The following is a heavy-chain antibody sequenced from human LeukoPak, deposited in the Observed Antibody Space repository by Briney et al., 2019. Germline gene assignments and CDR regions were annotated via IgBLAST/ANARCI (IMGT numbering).Heavy chain of an antibody. CDR2: IFYSGST. D-gene: IGHD1-26*01. CDR3: ARQVAIVEPTDPNWFDS. CDR1: GDSIGSSSYY. V-gene: IGHV4-39*07. Sequence: PSETLSLTCNVSGDSIGSSSYYWGWIRQTPETGLEWIGSIFYSGSTYYTPSLKSRVTMSLDTSKNQFSLRLTSVTAADTAVYYCARQVAIVEPTDPNWFDSWGQGTLVTVSS. J-gene: IGHJ5*01.